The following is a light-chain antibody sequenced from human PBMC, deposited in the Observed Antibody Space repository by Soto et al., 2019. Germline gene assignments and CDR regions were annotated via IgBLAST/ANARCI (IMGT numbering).Light chain of an antibody. CDR1: QSVSSN. CDR2: GAS. J-gene: IGKJ1*01. CDR3: QQYGSSPWT. Sequence: EILMTQSPSTLSASPGETATLSCRSSQSVSSNLAWYQQKPGQAPRLLIYGASNRATGIPDRFSGSGSGTDFTLTISRLEPEDFAVYYCQQYGSSPWTFGQGTKVDI. V-gene: IGKV3-20*01.